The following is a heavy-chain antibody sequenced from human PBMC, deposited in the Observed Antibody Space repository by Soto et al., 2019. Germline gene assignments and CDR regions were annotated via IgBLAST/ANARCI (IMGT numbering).Heavy chain of an antibody. J-gene: IGHJ5*02. D-gene: IGHD6-6*01. CDR1: GGSISSSTYY. CDR2: IYYSGSS. CDR3: ARRSRRSYSSSPESSDP. V-gene: IGHV4-39*01. Sequence: SETLSLTCTVSGGSISSSTYYWDWIRQPPGRRLEWIGAIYYSGSSYYNPSLKSRVTISVDTSKNQFSLKMSSVTAADTAVYYCARRSRRSYSSSPESSDPWGQGTLVTVSS.